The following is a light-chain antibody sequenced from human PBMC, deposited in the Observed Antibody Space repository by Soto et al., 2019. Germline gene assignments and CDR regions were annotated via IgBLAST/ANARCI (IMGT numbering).Light chain of an antibody. V-gene: IGKV3-20*01. CDR2: AAS. J-gene: IGKJ1*01. CDR3: QQYGSSPKT. Sequence: EIVWTQSPGTLSLSPGERATLSCRASQVVSANYVAWYQQKPGQAPRLLIYAASTRATGIPDRFRGSGSGTEFTLTISRLEPEDFAVYYCQQYGSSPKTVGQGTKVDIK. CDR1: QVVSANY.